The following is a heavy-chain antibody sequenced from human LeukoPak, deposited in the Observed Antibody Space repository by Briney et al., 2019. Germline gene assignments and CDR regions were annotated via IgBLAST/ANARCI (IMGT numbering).Heavy chain of an antibody. D-gene: IGHD3-10*01. CDR2: INPNSGGT. Sequence: GASVKVSCKASGYTFTGYYMHWVRQAPGQGLEWMGWINPNSGGTNYAQKFQGRVTMTRDTSISTAYMELSRLRSDDTAVYYCVRDRSAMVRGAFDPWGQGTLVTVSS. CDR1: GYTFTGYY. CDR3: VRDRSAMVRGAFDP. J-gene: IGHJ5*02. V-gene: IGHV1-2*02.